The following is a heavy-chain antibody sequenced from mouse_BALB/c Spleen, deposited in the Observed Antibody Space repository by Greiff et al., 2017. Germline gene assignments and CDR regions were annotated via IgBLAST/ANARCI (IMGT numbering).Heavy chain of an antibody. Sequence: EVQLQQSGPELVKPGASVKMSCKASGYTFTSYVMHWVKQKPGQGLEWIGYINPYNDGTKYNEKFKGKATLTSDKSSSTAYMELSSLTSEDSAVYYCARRGVYYGGDYYAMDYWGQGTSVTVSS. V-gene: IGHV1-14*01. D-gene: IGHD1-1*01. CDR2: INPYNDGT. CDR3: ARRGVYYGGDYYAMDY. CDR1: GYTFTSYV. J-gene: IGHJ4*01.